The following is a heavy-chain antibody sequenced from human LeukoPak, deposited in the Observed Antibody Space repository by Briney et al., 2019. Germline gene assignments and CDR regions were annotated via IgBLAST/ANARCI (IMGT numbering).Heavy chain of an antibody. D-gene: IGHD3-10*01. CDR1: GGSMSTYY. Sequence: SETLSLTCTVSGGSMSTYYWSWIRQSPGKGLVWIGYIYYSGSTSYNPSLKSRLTISIDTSKTQFYLKLSSVTAADTAVYYCARVVYSGSWGYFDYWGQGILVTVSS. CDR3: ARVVYSGSWGYFDY. V-gene: IGHV4-59*01. CDR2: IYYSGST. J-gene: IGHJ4*02.